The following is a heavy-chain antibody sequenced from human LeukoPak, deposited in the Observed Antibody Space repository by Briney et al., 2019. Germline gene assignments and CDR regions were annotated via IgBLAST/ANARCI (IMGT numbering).Heavy chain of an antibody. V-gene: IGHV4-59*08. J-gene: IGHJ4*02. Sequence: SETLSLTCTVSGGSISSYYWSWIRQPPGKGLEWIGYIYYSGSTNYNPSLKSRVTISVDTSKNQFSLKLSSVTAADTAVYYCARHALNYYDSSGYQPYFDYWGQGTLVTVSS. D-gene: IGHD3-22*01. CDR2: IYYSGST. CDR3: ARHALNYYDSSGYQPYFDY. CDR1: GGSISSYY.